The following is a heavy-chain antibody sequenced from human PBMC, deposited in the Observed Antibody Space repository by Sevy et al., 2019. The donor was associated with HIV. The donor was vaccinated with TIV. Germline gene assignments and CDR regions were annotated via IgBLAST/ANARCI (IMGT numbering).Heavy chain of an antibody. CDR3: AREVLLWFGEADY. J-gene: IGHJ4*02. Sequence: SETLSLTCAVSGYSISSGYYWGWIRQPPGKGLEWIGSIYHSGTTYYNPSLKSRVTISIDTSKIQFSLKLTSVTAADTAVYYCAREVLLWFGEADYWGEGTLVTVSS. D-gene: IGHD3-10*01. CDR1: GYSISSGYY. CDR2: IYHSGTT. V-gene: IGHV4-38-2*02.